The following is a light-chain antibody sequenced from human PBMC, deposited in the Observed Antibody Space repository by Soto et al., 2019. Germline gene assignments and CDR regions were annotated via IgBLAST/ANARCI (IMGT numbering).Light chain of an antibody. CDR1: QSISSW. CDR3: QQYNSYSLT. Sequence: DIQMTQSPSTLSASVGDRVTITCRANQSISSWLAWYQQKPGKAPKLLIYKASSLESGVPSRFSGSGSGTEFTLTINSLQPDDFATYYCQQYNSYSLTFGGGTKVEIK. J-gene: IGKJ4*01. CDR2: KAS. V-gene: IGKV1-5*03.